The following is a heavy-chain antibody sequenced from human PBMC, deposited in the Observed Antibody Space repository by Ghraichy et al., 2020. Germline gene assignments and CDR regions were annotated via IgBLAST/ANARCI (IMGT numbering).Heavy chain of an antibody. J-gene: IGHJ4*02. CDR3: AREAY. Sequence: GESLNISCAASGFSFQDDWMSWVRQAPGKGLEWVATIKPDGREGFYAESVRGRFTISRDNMRDSLYLQMNNLRAEDTALYFCAREAYWGQGTVVTVSS. CDR2: IKPDGREG. V-gene: IGHV3-7*04. CDR1: GFSFQDDW.